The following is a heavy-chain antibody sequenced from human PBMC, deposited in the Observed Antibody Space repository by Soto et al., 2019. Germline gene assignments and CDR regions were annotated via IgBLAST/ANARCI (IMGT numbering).Heavy chain of an antibody. V-gene: IGHV3-30*18. J-gene: IGHJ6*01. CDR1: GFTFSSYG. D-gene: IGHD4-17*01. CDR3: AKDLPVTTHPGGMDV. CDR2: ISYDGSNK. Sequence: QVQLVESGGGVVQPGRSLRLSCAASGFTFSSYGMHWVRQAPGKGLEWVAVISYDGSNKYYADSVKGRFTISRDNSKNTLYLQMNSLRAEDTAVYYCAKDLPVTTHPGGMDVW.